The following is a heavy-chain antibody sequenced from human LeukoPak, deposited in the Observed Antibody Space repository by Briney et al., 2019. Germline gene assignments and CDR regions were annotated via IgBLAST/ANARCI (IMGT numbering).Heavy chain of an antibody. CDR1: GGSISSYY. CDR2: IYYSGSN. J-gene: IGHJ3*02. CDR3: ASYYDNDAFEI. Sequence: PSETLSLTCTVSGGSISSYYWSWIRQPPGKGLEWIGYIYYSGSNKYNPSLKSRATISVDTSKNQFSLRLSSVTAADTAVYYCASYYDNDAFEIWGQGTMVTVSS. D-gene: IGHD3-16*01. V-gene: IGHV4-59*01.